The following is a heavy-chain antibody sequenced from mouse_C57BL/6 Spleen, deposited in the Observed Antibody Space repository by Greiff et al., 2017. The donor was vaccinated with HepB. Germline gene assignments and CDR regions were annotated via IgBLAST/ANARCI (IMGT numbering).Heavy chain of an antibody. CDR3: ARDPYYYGSSYRYFDV. V-gene: IGHV3-6*01. D-gene: IGHD1-1*01. Sequence: EVKLMESGPGLVKPSQSLSLTCSVPGYSITSGYYWNWIRQFPGNKLEWMGYISYDGSNNYNPSLKNRISITRDTSKNQFFLKLNSVTTEDTATYYCARDPYYYGSSYRYFDVWGTGTTVTVSS. CDR2: ISYDGSN. CDR1: GYSITSGYY. J-gene: IGHJ1*03.